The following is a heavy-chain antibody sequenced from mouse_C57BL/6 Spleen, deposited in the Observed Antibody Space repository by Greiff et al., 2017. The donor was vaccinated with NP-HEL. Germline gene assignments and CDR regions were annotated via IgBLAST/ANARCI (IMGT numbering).Heavy chain of an antibody. CDR2: IYPSDSET. D-gene: IGHD1-1*01. Sequence: VQLQQPGAELVRPGSSVKLSCKASGYTFTSYWMDWVKQRPGQGLEWIGNIYPSDSETHYNQKFKDKATLTVDKSSSTAYMQLSSLTSEDSAVYYCARRDGSSPAWFAYWGQGTLVTVSA. CDR1: GYTFTSYW. CDR3: ARRDGSSPAWFAY. V-gene: IGHV1-61*01. J-gene: IGHJ3*01.